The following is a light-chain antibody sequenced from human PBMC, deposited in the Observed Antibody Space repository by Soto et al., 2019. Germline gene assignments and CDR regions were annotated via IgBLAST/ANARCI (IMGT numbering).Light chain of an antibody. CDR3: SSYTRSTAVI. Sequence: QSALTQPASVSGSPGQSITMSCTGTNSDVGGYDYVSWYQQHPGKAPKLMIYDVSIRPSGVSDRFSGSKSGNTASLTISGLQTEDEAYYYCSSYTRSTAVIFGGGTKLTVL. CDR2: DVS. V-gene: IGLV2-14*01. CDR1: NSDVGGYDY. J-gene: IGLJ2*01.